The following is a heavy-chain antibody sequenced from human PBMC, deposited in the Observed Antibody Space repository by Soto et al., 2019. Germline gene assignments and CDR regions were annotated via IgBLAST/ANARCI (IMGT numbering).Heavy chain of an antibody. V-gene: IGHV3-33*01. J-gene: IGHJ4*02. CDR3: ARGTGPSDY. CDR2: IWYDGSNK. D-gene: IGHD1-1*01. Sequence: QVQLVESGGGVVQPGRSQRLSCAASGFTFSSYGMHWVRQAPGKGLEWVAVIWYDGSNKYYADSVKGRFTISRDNSKNTLYLQMNSLRAEDTAVYYCARGTGPSDYWGQGTLVTVSS. CDR1: GFTFSSYG.